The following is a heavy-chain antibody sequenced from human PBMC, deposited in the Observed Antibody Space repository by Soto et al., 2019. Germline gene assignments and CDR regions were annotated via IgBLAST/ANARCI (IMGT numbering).Heavy chain of an antibody. CDR3: ARDQPPLSRTTVTTWVDV. D-gene: IGHD4-17*01. V-gene: IGHV3-7*01. CDR2: IKQDGSEK. CDR1: GFTFSSYW. Sequence: GGSLRLSCAASGFTFSSYWMSWVRQAPGKGLEWVANIKQDGSEKYYVDSVKDRFTISRDNAKNSLYLQMNSLRAEDTAVYYCARDQPPLSRTTVTTWVDVWGKGTTVTVSS. J-gene: IGHJ6*04.